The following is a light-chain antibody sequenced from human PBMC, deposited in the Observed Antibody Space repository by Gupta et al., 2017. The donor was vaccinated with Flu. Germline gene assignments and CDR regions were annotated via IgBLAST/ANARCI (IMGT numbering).Light chain of an antibody. Sequence: LXAXXGDRVTITCRASQSISSYLNWYQQKPGKAPKLLIYAASSLQSGVPSRFSGSGSGTDFTLTISSLQPEDFATYYCQQSYSTLYTFGQGTKLEIK. J-gene: IGKJ2*01. CDR2: AAS. CDR1: QSISSY. CDR3: QQSYSTLYT. V-gene: IGKV1-39*01.